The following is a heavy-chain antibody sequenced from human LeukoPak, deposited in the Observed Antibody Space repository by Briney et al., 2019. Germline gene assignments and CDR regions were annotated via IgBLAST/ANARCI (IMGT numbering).Heavy chain of an antibody. CDR2: IYYSGST. D-gene: IGHD1-26*01. CDR3: ARYSGSYYVSHWYFDL. CDR1: GGSISSSSYY. J-gene: IGHJ2*01. V-gene: IGHV4-39*07. Sequence: SETLSLTCTVSGGSISSSSYYWGWIRQPPGKGLEWIGSIYYSGSTYYNPSLKSRVTISVDTSKNQFSLKLSSVTAADTAVYYCARYSGSYYVSHWYFDLWGRGTLVTVSS.